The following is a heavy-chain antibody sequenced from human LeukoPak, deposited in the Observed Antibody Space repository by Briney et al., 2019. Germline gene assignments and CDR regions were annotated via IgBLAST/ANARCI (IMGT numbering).Heavy chain of an antibody. CDR1: GFTFSSYW. V-gene: IGHV3-74*01. Sequence: PGGSLRLSCAASGFTFSSYWMHWVRQAPGKGLVWVSRMNSDGSFTNYADSVKGRFTISRDNAKNTLYLQMNSLRVEDTAVYYCARSSKAESTRYSSGWYSGPPYYYGMDVWGQGTTVTVSS. J-gene: IGHJ6*02. CDR3: ARSSKAESTRYSSGWYSGPPYYYGMDV. CDR2: MNSDGSFT. D-gene: IGHD6-19*01.